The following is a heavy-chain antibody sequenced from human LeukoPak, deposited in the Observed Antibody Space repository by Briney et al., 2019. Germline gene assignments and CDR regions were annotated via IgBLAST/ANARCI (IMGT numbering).Heavy chain of an antibody. J-gene: IGHJ4*02. CDR2: IIPIFGTA. CDR3: ARDEDEGITGTPV. V-gene: IGHV1-69*13. CDR1: GGTFSSYA. Sequence: ASVKVSCKASGGTFSSYAISWVRQAPGQGLEWMGGIIPIFGTANYAQKFQGRVTITADESTSTAYMELSSLRSEDTAVYYCARDEDEGITGTPVWGQGTLVTVSS. D-gene: IGHD1-7*01.